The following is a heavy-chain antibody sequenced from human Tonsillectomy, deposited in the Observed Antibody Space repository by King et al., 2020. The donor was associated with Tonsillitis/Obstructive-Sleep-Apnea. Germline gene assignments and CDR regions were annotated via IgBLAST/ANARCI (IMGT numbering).Heavy chain of an antibody. Sequence: VQLVESGGGLVKPGGSLRLSCAASGFTFSKAWMSCGRQAPGKGLEWVGRIKSKTDGGTTDDAAPVKGRFTISRDDTKNTLYLQMNSLKTEDTAVYYCSGRITIFGVGFDYWGQGTLVTVSS. CDR3: SGRITIFGVGFDY. CDR1: GFTFSKAW. V-gene: IGHV3-15*01. CDR2: IKSKTDGGTT. J-gene: IGHJ4*02. D-gene: IGHD3-3*01.